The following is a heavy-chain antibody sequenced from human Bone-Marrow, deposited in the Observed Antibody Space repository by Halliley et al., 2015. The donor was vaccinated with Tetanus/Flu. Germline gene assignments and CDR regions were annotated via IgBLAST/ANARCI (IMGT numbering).Heavy chain of an antibody. V-gene: IGHV4-31*03. CDR2: IYYGGYT. Sequence: TLSLTCSVSGDSISSGDSSWTWIRQHPGKGLEWIGYIYYGGYTSYNPSLKSRVTISVDTSRNQFSLKLISVTAADTAVYYCARYRLYYERNGFPDSWGQGTLVTVSS. CDR1: GDSISSGDSS. J-gene: IGHJ5*01. D-gene: IGHD3-22*01. CDR3: ARYRLYYERNGFPDS.